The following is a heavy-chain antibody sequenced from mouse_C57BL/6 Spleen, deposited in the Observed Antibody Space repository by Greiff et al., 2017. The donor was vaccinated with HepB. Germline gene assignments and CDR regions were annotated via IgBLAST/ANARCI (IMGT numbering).Heavy chain of an antibody. V-gene: IGHV5-9-1*02. CDR1: GFTFSSYA. D-gene: IGHD2-2*01. CDR2: ISSGGDYI. Sequence: DVQLVESGAGLVKPGGSLKLSCAASGFTFSSYAMSWVRQTPEKRLEWVAYISSGGDYIYYADTVKGRFTISRDNARNTLYLQMSSLKSEDTAMYYCTRENGYDDYAMDYWGQGTSVTVSS. J-gene: IGHJ4*01. CDR3: TRENGYDDYAMDY.